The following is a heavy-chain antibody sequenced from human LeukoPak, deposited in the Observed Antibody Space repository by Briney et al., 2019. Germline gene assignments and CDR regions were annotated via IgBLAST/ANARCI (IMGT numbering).Heavy chain of an antibody. Sequence: GGSLRLSCAASGFTFSSYGMHWVRRAPGKGLEWVAFIRYDGSNKYYADSVKGRFTISRDNSKNTLYLQMNSLRAEDTAVYYCARDQSQYCSGGSCRPDYWGQGTLVTVSS. V-gene: IGHV3-30*02. CDR1: GFTFSSYG. J-gene: IGHJ4*02. CDR3: ARDQSQYCSGGSCRPDY. CDR2: IRYDGSNK. D-gene: IGHD2-15*01.